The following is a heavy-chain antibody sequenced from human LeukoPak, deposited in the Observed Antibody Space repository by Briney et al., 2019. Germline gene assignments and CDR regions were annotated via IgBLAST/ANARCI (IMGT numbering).Heavy chain of an antibody. CDR2: INPNSGGT. J-gene: IGHJ4*02. D-gene: IGHD6-13*01. V-gene: IGHV1-2*02. Sequence: ASVKASCKASGYTFTGYYMHWVRQAPGQGREWMGWINPNSGGTNYAQKFQGRVTMTRDTSISTAYMELSRLRSDDTAVYYCARVPRIAAAGSYFDYWGQGTLVTVSS. CDR1: GYTFTGYY. CDR3: ARVPRIAAAGSYFDY.